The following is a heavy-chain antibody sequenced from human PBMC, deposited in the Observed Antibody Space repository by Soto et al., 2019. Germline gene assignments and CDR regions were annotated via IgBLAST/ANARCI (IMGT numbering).Heavy chain of an antibody. Sequence: GGSLRLSCAASGFTFSSYAMSWVRQAPGKGLEWVSAISGSGGSTYYADSVKGRFTISRDNSKNTLYLQMNSVRAEDTGVYYCANSGSSWSLDYWGQGTLVTVSS. CDR1: GFTFSSYA. V-gene: IGHV3-23*01. CDR3: ANSGSSWSLDY. J-gene: IGHJ4*02. CDR2: ISGSGGST. D-gene: IGHD6-13*01.